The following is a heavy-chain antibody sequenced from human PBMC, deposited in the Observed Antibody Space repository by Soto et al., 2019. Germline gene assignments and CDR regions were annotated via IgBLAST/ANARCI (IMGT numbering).Heavy chain of an antibody. CDR3: ARGGDVVLVTAPLDY. J-gene: IGHJ4*02. D-gene: IGHD2-21*02. V-gene: IGHV1-46*03. CDR2: IKCSGGET. Sequence: QVQLVQSGAEVKKPGASVKVSCRTSGYTFTNYYMHWVRQAPGQGLEWMGIIKCSGGETTYAQKFLGRVTMTRDTYTSTVYMDLSSLRSEDTAVYYCARGGDVVLVTAPLDYGGQGTLVTVSS. CDR1: GYTFTNYY.